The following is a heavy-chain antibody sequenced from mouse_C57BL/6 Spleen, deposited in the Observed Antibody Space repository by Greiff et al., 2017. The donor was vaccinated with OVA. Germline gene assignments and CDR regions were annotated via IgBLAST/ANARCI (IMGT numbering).Heavy chain of an antibody. Sequence: QVQLKQPGAELVKPGASVKLSCKASGYTFTSYWMHWVKQRPGRGLEWIGRIDPNSGGTKYNEKFKSKATLTVDKPSSTAYMQLSSLTSEDSAVYYCARSGTTVVAPYYWGQGTTLTVSS. CDR2: IDPNSGGT. CDR1: GYTFTSYW. V-gene: IGHV1-72*01. CDR3: ARSGTTVVAPYY. D-gene: IGHD1-1*01. J-gene: IGHJ2*01.